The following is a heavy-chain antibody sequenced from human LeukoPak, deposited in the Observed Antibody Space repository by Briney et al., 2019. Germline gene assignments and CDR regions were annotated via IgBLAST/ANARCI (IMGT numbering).Heavy chain of an antibody. J-gene: IGHJ5*02. CDR3: ARGSNWNYGWFDP. CDR2: INPNSGGT. V-gene: IGHV1-2*02. Sequence: ASVKVSCKASGYTFTGYYMHWVRQAPGQGLEWMGWINPNSGGTNYAQKFQGRVTMTRDTSISTAYMELSRLRSDDTAVYYCARGSNWNYGWFDPWSQGTLVTVSS. D-gene: IGHD1-7*01. CDR1: GYTFTGYY.